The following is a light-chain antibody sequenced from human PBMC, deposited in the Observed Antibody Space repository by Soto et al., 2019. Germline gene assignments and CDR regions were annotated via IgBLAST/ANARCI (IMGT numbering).Light chain of an antibody. Sequence: EIVMTQSPATLSVSPGGSATLSCRASQHVSSNFAWYRQKPGQAPTLLIYRASTRATGIPARFSGSGSGTEFPLTISSLQSEDVAVYYCQQYNNWPYTFGQGTKLEIK. CDR3: QQYNNWPYT. V-gene: IGKV3-15*01. CDR2: RAS. J-gene: IGKJ2*01. CDR1: QHVSSN.